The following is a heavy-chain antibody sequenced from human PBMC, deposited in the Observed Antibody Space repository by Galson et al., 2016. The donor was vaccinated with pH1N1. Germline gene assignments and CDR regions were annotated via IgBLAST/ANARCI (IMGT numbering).Heavy chain of an antibody. Sequence: SLRLSCAASGFTFNKYAMTWVRQAPGKGLEWVSAISGSGRDTYYADSVKGRFTISRDNSKDTVYLKMNRLTVEDTAIYYCAKVPRLGFNAYGVDFWGQGTLVTVSS. CDR3: AKVPRLGFNAYGVDF. V-gene: IGHV3-23*01. D-gene: IGHD5-12*01. CDR2: ISGSGRDT. J-gene: IGHJ4*02. CDR1: GFTFNKYA.